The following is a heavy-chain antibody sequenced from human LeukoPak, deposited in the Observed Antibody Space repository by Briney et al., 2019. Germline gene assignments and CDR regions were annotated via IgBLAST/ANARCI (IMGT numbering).Heavy chain of an antibody. CDR2: IYYSGST. V-gene: IGHV4-59*05. Sequence: SETLSLTCTVSGGSISSYYWSWIRQPPGKGLEWIGSIYYSGSTYYNPSLKSRVTISVDTSKNQFSLKLSSVTAADTAVYYCARLYSSSWYPGYYFDYWGQGTLVTVSS. CDR3: ARLYSSSWYPGYYFDY. J-gene: IGHJ4*02. D-gene: IGHD6-13*01. CDR1: GGSISSYY.